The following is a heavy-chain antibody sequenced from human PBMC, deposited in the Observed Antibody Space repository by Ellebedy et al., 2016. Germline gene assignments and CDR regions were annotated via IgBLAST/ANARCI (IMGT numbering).Heavy chain of an antibody. CDR3: AKMTGFFYYFDY. D-gene: IGHD1-14*01. Sequence: SETLSLXCTVSGGSVSSGGYYWSWIRQPPGKGLEWIGEINHSGSTNYNPSLKSRVTISVDTSKNQFSLKLSSVTAADTAVYYCAKMTGFFYYFDYWGQGTLVTVSS. V-gene: IGHV4-61*08. J-gene: IGHJ4*02. CDR2: INHSGST. CDR1: GGSVSSGGYY.